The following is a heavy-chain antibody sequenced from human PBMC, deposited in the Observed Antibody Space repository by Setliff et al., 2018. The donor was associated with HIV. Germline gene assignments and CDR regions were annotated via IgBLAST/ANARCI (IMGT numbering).Heavy chain of an antibody. D-gene: IGHD2-2*01. Sequence: PSETLSLTCIVSGASISSNTWSWIRQAPGKGLQWIGFIYNSVTTNYNPSLKSRVTISLDTSKNQFSLKLTSVTAAGTAVYYCARGGTSSNWFGPWGQGTLVTVSS. CDR1: GASISSNT. CDR2: IYNSVTT. V-gene: IGHV4-59*01. CDR3: ARGGTSSNWFGP. J-gene: IGHJ5*02.